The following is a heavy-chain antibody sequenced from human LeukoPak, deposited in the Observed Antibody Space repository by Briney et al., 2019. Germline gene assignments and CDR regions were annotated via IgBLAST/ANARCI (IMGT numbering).Heavy chain of an antibody. Sequence: SETLSLTSTVSGGSISSYYWSWIRQPPGKGLEWIGYIYYSGSTNYNPSLKSRVTISVDTSKNQFSLKLSSVTAADTAVYYCARAWVLFGPGAFDIWGQGTMVTVSS. J-gene: IGHJ3*02. CDR1: GGSISSYY. D-gene: IGHD2-21*01. CDR3: ARAWVLFGPGAFDI. CDR2: IYYSGST. V-gene: IGHV4-59*01.